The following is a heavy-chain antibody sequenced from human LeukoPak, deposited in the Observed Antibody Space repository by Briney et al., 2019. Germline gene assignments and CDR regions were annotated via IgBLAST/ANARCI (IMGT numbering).Heavy chain of an antibody. CDR2: INHSGST. Sequence: SETLSLTCAVYGVSFSGYYWSWLRQPPGKGLEWIGEINHSGSTNYNPSLKSRVTISVDTSKNQFSLKLSSVTAADTAVYYCARPYSSSEAAFDIWGQGTMVTVSS. CDR3: ARPYSSSEAAFDI. V-gene: IGHV4-34*01. J-gene: IGHJ3*02. CDR1: GVSFSGYY. D-gene: IGHD6-6*01.